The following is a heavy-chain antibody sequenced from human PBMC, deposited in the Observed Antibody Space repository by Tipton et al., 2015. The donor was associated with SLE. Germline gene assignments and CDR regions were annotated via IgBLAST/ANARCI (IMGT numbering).Heavy chain of an antibody. Sequence: TLSLTCTVSGGSISSHYWSWIRQPPGKGLEWIGYIYYSGSTNYNPSLKSRVTISVDTSKNQFSLKLSSVTAADTAVYYCARSLAFPPSVMVRGATRGAFDIWGQGTMVTVSS. D-gene: IGHD3-10*01. J-gene: IGHJ3*02. CDR3: ARSLAFPPSVMVRGATRGAFDI. CDR2: IYYSGST. CDR1: GGSISSHY. V-gene: IGHV4-59*11.